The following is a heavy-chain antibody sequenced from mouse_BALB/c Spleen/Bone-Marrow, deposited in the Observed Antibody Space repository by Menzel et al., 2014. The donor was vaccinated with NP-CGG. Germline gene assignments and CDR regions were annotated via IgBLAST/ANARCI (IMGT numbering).Heavy chain of an antibody. CDR1: GFTFSDYY. CDR3: ARHLYGNYGAMDY. V-gene: IGHV5-12*02. J-gene: IGHJ4*01. D-gene: IGHD2-1*01. Sequence: EVKLMESGGGLVRPGGSLKLSCATSGFTFSDYYTYWVRQTPEKRLEWVAYISNGGGSTYYPDTVKGRFTISRDNAKNTLYLQMSRLKSEDTAMYYCARHLYGNYGAMDYWGQGTSVTVSS. CDR2: ISNGGGST.